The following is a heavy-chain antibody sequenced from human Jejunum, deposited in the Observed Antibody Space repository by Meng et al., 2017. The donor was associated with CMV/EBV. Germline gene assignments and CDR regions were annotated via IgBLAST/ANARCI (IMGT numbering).Heavy chain of an antibody. Sequence: GYTFTDYYPNWVRQAPGQGLECMGWIYPHSGGTNYAQKFQGRVIMTLDKSISTAYLELTSLRSDDTAVYYCARPLRGFDSSGPFDSWGQGTLVTVSS. J-gene: IGHJ4*02. V-gene: IGHV1-2*02. D-gene: IGHD3-22*01. CDR2: IYPHSGGT. CDR1: GYTFTDYY. CDR3: ARPLRGFDSSGPFDS.